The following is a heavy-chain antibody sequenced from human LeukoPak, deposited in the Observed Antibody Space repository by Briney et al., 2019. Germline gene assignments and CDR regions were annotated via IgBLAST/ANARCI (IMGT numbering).Heavy chain of an antibody. Sequence: SETLSLTCTVSGVSISSSSYYWGWIRQPPGKGLEWIGSIYYSGSAYYNPSLKSRVTISVDTSKNQFSLKLSSVTAADTAVYYCARRGYRYGYDYWGQGTLVTVSS. J-gene: IGHJ4*02. D-gene: IGHD5-18*01. V-gene: IGHV4-39*07. CDR2: IYYSGSA. CDR1: GVSISSSSYY. CDR3: ARRGYRYGYDY.